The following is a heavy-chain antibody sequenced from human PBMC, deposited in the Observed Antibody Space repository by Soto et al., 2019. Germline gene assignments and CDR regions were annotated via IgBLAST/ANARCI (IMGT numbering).Heavy chain of an antibody. CDR1: GGSISSSSYY. D-gene: IGHD2-2*01. V-gene: IGHV4-39*01. J-gene: IGHJ5*02. CDR2: IYYSGST. CDR3: ARQQDIVVVPAAPRWFDP. Sequence: QLQLQESGPGLVKPSETLSLTCTVSGGSISSSSYYWGWIRQPPGKGLEWIGSIYYSGSTYYNPSLKSRVTISIDTSKNQFSLKLSSVTAADTAVYYCARQQDIVVVPAAPRWFDPWGQGTLVTVSS.